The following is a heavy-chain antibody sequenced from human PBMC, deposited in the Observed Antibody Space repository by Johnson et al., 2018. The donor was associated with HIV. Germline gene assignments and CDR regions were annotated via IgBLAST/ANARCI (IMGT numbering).Heavy chain of an antibody. CDR2: ISYDGSNK. Sequence: QVQLVESGGGLVQPGGSLRLSCAASGFTFSSYAMHWVRQAPGKGLEWEAVISYDGSNKYYADSVKGRFTISRDNSKNTLYLQMNSLRAEDTAVFYCARVSLGRGGRYSSSWYRGAFDIWGQGTMVTVSS. CDR1: GFTFSSYA. V-gene: IGHV3-30*04. CDR3: ARVSLGRGGRYSSSWYRGAFDI. J-gene: IGHJ3*02. D-gene: IGHD6-13*01.